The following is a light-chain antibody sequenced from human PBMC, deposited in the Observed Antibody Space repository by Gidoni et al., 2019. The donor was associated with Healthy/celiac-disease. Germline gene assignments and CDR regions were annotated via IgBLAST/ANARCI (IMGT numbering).Light chain of an antibody. V-gene: IGKV3-15*01. CDR1: QSVSSN. CDR3: QQYNNWPPFT. Sequence: EIVMTQSPATLSVSPGERATLTCRASQSVSSNLAWYQQKPGQAPRLLIYGASTRATGIPSRFSGGGSATKYTLTISSLQSDEFAVYYCQQYNNWPPFTFGHGTKVDIK. J-gene: IGKJ3*01. CDR2: GAS.